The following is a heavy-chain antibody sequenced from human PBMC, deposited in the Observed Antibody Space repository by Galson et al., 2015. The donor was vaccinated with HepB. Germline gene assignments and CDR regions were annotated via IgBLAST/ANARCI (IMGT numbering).Heavy chain of an antibody. CDR3: AKGWVPATLIDS. V-gene: IGHV3-23*01. CDR1: GFIFNNYA. J-gene: IGHJ5*01. D-gene: IGHD1-26*01. CDR2: ISGSGGST. Sequence: SLRLSCAASGFIFNNYAISWVRQAPGKGLEWVSTISGSGGSTHYADSVKGRFTISRDNSKNTVYLQMNSLRAEDTALYYCAKGWVPATLIDSWGQGTLITVSS.